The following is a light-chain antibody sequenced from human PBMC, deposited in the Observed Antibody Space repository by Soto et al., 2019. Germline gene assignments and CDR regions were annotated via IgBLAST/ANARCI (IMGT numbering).Light chain of an antibody. CDR1: QDISNY. Sequence: DIQMTQSPSSLSASVGDRVTITCRASQDISNYVAWFQQKPGRPPKSLIYAASSLQSGVPSKFSGSGSGTDFTLTISSLQPEDCATYFCQQYSAYPFTFGPGTKVDIK. CDR3: QQYSAYPFT. J-gene: IGKJ3*01. V-gene: IGKV1-16*02. CDR2: AAS.